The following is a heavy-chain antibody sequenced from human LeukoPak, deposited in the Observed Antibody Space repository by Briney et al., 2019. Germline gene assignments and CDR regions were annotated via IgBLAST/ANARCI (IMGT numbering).Heavy chain of an antibody. V-gene: IGHV3-23*01. J-gene: IGHJ4*02. CDR3: AKGSGSGGWDY. Sequence: GGSLRLSCAASGFTFSSYAMSWVRQAPGKGLEWVSAISGSGVSTYYADSVKGRFTISRDNSKNTVYLEMNSLRAEDTAIYYCAKGSGSGGWDYWGQGTLVTVSS. D-gene: IGHD2-15*01. CDR2: ISGSGVST. CDR1: GFTFSSYA.